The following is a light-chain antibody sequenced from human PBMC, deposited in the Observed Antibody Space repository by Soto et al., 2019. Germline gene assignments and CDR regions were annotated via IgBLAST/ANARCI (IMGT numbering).Light chain of an antibody. CDR3: QQYGSSRT. J-gene: IGKJ1*01. V-gene: IGKV3-20*01. CDR2: GAS. Sequence: EIVLTQSPGTLSLSPGERATISCRASQSVSSSYLAWYQQQPGQAPRLLIYGASSRATGIPDRFSGSGSGTDFTLTIRRLEPEDFAVYYCQQYGSSRTFGQGTKVDIK. CDR1: QSVSSSY.